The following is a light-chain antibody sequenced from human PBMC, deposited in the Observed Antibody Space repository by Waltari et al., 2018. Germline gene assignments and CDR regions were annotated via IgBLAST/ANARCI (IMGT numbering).Light chain of an antibody. CDR1: KGIRSY. J-gene: IGKJ1*01. CDR3: QQYYSNPAT. V-gene: IGKV1-8*01. Sequence: AIRITQCPSSLSASTGDIVTITCRASKGIRSYLACYQQKPGKAPKVLIYAASTLQSGVPSRFSGSGSGTDFTLTISCLQSEDFAIYYCQQYYSNPATFGQGTKMEIK. CDR2: AAS.